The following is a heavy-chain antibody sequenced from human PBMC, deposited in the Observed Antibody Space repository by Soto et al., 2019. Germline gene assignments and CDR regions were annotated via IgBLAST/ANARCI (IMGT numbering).Heavy chain of an antibody. V-gene: IGHV4-34*01. Sequence: SETLSLTCAVYGGSFSGYYWSWIRQPPGKGLEWIGEINYSGSTNYNPSLKSRVTISVDTSRNQFSLKLSSVTAADTAVYYCARDRKQLVVYYYYYYGMDVWGQGTTVTVSS. D-gene: IGHD6-6*01. CDR3: ARDRKQLVVYYYYYYGMDV. J-gene: IGHJ6*02. CDR2: INYSGST. CDR1: GGSFSGYY.